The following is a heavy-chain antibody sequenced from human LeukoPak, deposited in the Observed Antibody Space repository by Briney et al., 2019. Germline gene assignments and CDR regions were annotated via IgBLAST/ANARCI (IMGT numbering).Heavy chain of an antibody. CDR1: GGSISRSSYY. CDR2: IYTSGST. CDR3: AREKRGDFWSGQITSVDY. J-gene: IGHJ4*02. D-gene: IGHD3-3*01. Sequence: PSETLSLTCTVSGGSISRSSYYWGWIRQPAGKGLEWIGRIYTSGSTNYNPSLKSRVTMSVDTSKNQFSLKLSSVTAADTAVYYCAREKRGDFWSGQITSVDYWGQGTLVTVSS. V-gene: IGHV4-61*02.